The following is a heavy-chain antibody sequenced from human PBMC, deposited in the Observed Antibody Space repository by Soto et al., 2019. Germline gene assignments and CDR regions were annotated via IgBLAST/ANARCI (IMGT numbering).Heavy chain of an antibody. J-gene: IGHJ6*02. V-gene: IGHV3-23*01. CDR1: GFTFSSYA. Sequence: PGGSLRLAYAASGFTFSSYAMSWVRQAPGKGLEWVSAISGSGGSTYYADSVKGRFTISRDNSKNTLYLQMNSLRAEDTAVYYCARGMDIVVVVAATAGVDVWGQRTTVTVSS. D-gene: IGHD2-15*01. CDR2: ISGSGGST. CDR3: ARGMDIVVVVAATAGVDV.